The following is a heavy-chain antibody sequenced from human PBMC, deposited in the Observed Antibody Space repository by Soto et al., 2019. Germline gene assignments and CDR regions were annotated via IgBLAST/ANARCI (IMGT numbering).Heavy chain of an antibody. CDR3: ARVVVVPAAGIDY. V-gene: IGHV3-21*01. Sequence: ELQLVESGGGLVKPGGSLRLSCAASGFTFSSYSMNWVRQAPGKGLEWVSSISSSSSYIYYADSVKGRFTISRDNAKNSLYLQMNSLRAEDTAVYYCARVVVVPAAGIDYWGQGTLVTVSS. J-gene: IGHJ4*02. CDR1: GFTFSSYS. CDR2: ISSSSSYI. D-gene: IGHD2-2*01.